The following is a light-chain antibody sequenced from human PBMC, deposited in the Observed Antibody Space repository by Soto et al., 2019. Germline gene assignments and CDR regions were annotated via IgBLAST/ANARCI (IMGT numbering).Light chain of an antibody. V-gene: IGKV3-15*01. CDR3: QQYNERPPWT. Sequence: EIVMTQSPATLSVSPGESVTLSCRASLTMNNNIAWYQHKPGQAPRLLIFGAPSRATGVPGRFSGSGFGTEFTLSISSLQSEDFAGYYCQQYNERPPWTF. J-gene: IGKJ1*01. CDR2: GAP. CDR1: LTMNNN.